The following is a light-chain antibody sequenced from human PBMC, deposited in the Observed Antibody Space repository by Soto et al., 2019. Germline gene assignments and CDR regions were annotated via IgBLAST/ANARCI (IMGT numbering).Light chain of an antibody. CDR2: SSN. Sequence: QSVLTQPPSASGTTGQRVTISCSGGNSNIGSNTVNWFQKLPVTAPKLLIYSSNQRPSGVPDRFSGSKSGTSASLAISGLKSEDEADYYCAAWDDSLTGVVFGGGTQLTV. CDR1: NSNIGSNT. J-gene: IGLJ2*01. CDR3: AAWDDSLTGVV. V-gene: IGLV1-44*01.